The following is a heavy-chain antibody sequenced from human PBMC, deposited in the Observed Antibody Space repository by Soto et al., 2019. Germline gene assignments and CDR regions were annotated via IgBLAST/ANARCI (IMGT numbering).Heavy chain of an antibody. J-gene: IGHJ5*01. D-gene: IGHD3-22*01. CDR2: IIPIFGTA. V-gene: IGHV1-69*12. CDR1: GGTFSSYA. CDR3: ARDRGPSSGYYPYRFDS. Sequence: QVQLVQSGAGVKKPGSSVKVSCKASGGTFSSYAITWVRQAPGQGLEWMGGIIPIFGTANYAQKFQARVTITADEATSTDYTELSSLRSEDTAVYYCARDRGPSSGYYPYRFDSWGQGTLVTVAS.